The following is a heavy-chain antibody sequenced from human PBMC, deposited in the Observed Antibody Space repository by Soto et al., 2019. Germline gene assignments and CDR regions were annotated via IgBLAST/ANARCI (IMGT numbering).Heavy chain of an antibody. V-gene: IGHV3-21*01. CDR2: ISSSGSSR. CDR3: ARGRSINAIMDS. CDR1: GFSFSTYS. D-gene: IGHD2-2*01. Sequence: EAQLVESGGGLVKPGGSLRLSCAASGFSFSTYSMNCVRQAPGKGLERVSSISSSGSSRSYADSVKGRFTISRDNAKNSLYLQIDSLRAEDTAVYYCARGRSINAIMDSWGQGTLVTVSS. J-gene: IGHJ4*02.